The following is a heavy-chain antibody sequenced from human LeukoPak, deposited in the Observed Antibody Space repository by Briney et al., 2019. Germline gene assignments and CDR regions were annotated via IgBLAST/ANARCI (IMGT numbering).Heavy chain of an antibody. D-gene: IGHD5-18*01. CDR2: INPNSGGT. Sequence: GASVKVSCKASGYTFTGYYMHWVRQAPGQGLEWVGWINPNSGGTNYAQKFLGRVTMTRDTSISTAYMELSRLRSEDTAVYYCARVDGTAMVYGDAFDIWGQGTMVTVSS. CDR1: GYTFTGYY. CDR3: ARVDGTAMVYGDAFDI. J-gene: IGHJ3*02. V-gene: IGHV1-2*02.